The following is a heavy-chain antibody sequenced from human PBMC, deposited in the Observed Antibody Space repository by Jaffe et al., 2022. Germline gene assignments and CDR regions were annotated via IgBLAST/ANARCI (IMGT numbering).Heavy chain of an antibody. J-gene: IGHJ4*02. V-gene: IGHV5-51*03. CDR1: GYSFSNYW. CDR3: ARYRQVTTLRYFDY. Sequence: EVQLVQSGAEVKKPGESLKISCKGSGYSFSNYWIGWVRQMPGKGLEWMGIIYPGDSDTRYSPSFQGQVTISADKSISTAYLQWSSLQASDSAIYHCARYRQVTTLRYFDYWGQGTLVTVSS. D-gene: IGHD4-17*01. CDR2: IYPGDSDT.